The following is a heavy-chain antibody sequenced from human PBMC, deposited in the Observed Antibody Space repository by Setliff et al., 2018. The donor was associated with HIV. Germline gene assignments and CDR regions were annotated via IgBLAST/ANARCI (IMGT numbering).Heavy chain of an antibody. J-gene: IGHJ3*01. Sequence: SETLSLTCSISGSSISSNSYWWAWIRQPPGKGLEYIGTIYHRGGTFNNPSLKSRVVMSVNTSKNQFSLKLTSVTAADTATYYCARDTGVNVAPDGRGYHTFDFWGRGTMVTVSS. D-gene: IGHD2-8*02. CDR1: GSSISSNSY. CDR2: IYHRGGT. V-gene: IGHV4-38-2*02. CDR3: ARDTGVNVAPDGRGYHTFDF.